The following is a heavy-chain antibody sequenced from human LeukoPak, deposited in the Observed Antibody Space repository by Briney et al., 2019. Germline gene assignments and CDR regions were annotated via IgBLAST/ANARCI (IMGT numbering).Heavy chain of an antibody. CDR3: ARGEYSSGWYSFQAFDI. CDR1: GGSISSSYYY. V-gene: IGHV4-39*07. CDR2: IYYSGST. J-gene: IGHJ3*02. D-gene: IGHD6-19*01. Sequence: SETLSLTCTVSGGSISSSYYYWGWIRQPPGKGLEWIVSIYYSGSTYYNPSLKSRVTIPVDRSKNQFSLKLSSVTAADTAVYYCARGEYSSGWYSFQAFDIWGQGTMVTVSS.